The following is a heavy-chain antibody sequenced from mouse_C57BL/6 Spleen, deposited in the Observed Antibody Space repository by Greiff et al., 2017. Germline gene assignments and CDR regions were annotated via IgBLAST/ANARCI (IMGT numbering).Heavy chain of an antibody. CDR1: GFTFSDYG. CDR3: ARPGSLRRGAMDD. D-gene: IGHD3-1*01. J-gene: IGHJ4*01. Sequence: EVHLVESGGGLVKPGGSLKLSCAASGFTFSDYGMHWVRQAPEKGLEWVAYISSGSSTIYYADTVKGRFTISRDNAKDTLFLQMTSLRSEDTAMDYCARPGSLRRGAMDDWGKGTSVTVSS. V-gene: IGHV5-17*01. CDR2: ISSGSSTI.